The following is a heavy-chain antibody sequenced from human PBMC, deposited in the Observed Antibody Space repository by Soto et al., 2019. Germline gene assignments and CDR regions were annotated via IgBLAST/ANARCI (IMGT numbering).Heavy chain of an antibody. CDR2: INGDGSST. CDR3: ARGARGFYYFDY. CDR1: GFIYSNYW. J-gene: IGHJ4*02. V-gene: IGHV3-74*01. D-gene: IGHD3-10*01. Sequence: EVQLVESGGGLVQPGGSLRLSCAASGFIYSNYWMHWVRQVPGKGLAWVSRINGDGSSTNYADSVKGRFTISRDNAKNTVYLHMNTLRAEDTAVYYCARGARGFYYFDYWGQGILVTVSS.